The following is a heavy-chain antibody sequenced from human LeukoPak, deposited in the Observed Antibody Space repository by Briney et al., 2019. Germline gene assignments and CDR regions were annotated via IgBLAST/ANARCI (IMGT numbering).Heavy chain of an antibody. CDR3: ARGAMVRGVIGLFGYYYYMDV. D-gene: IGHD3-10*01. Sequence: SETLSLTCTVSGGSIGSYYWSWIRQPPGKGLEWIGYIYYSGSTNYNPSLKSRVTISVDTSKNQFSLKLSSVTAADTAVYYCARGAMVRGVIGLFGYYYYMDVWGKGTTVTISS. J-gene: IGHJ6*03. V-gene: IGHV4-59*01. CDR2: IYYSGST. CDR1: GGSIGSYY.